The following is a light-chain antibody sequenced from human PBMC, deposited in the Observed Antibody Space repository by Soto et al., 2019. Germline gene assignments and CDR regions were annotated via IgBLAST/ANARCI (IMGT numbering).Light chain of an antibody. CDR1: SSNIGSNY. Sequence: QSVLTQPPSASGTPGQRVTISCSGSSSNIGSNYVYWYQQLPGTAPKLLIYRNNQRPSGVPDRFSGSKSGTSASLAISGPRSEDEAEYYCAAWDDSLSGRVVFGGGTKVTVL. V-gene: IGLV1-47*01. CDR3: AAWDDSLSGRVV. CDR2: RNN. J-gene: IGLJ2*01.